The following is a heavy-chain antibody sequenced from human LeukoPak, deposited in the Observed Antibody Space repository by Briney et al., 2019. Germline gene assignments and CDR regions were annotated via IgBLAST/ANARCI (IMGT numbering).Heavy chain of an antibody. J-gene: IGHJ4*02. CDR3: AIARYYYDSSGYWGIYY. D-gene: IGHD3-22*01. CDR1: GFTFSSYG. Sequence: PGRSLRLSCAASGFTFSSYGMHWVRQAPGKGLEWVAVISYDGSNKYYADSVKGRFTISRDNSKNTLYLQMNSLRAEDTAVYYCAIARYYYDSSGYWGIYYWGQGTLVTVSS. CDR2: ISYDGSNK. V-gene: IGHV3-30*03.